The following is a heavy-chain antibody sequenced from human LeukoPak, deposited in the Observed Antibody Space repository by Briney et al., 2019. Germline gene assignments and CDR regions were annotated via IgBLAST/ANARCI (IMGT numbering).Heavy chain of an antibody. Sequence: GGSLRLSCAGSGFTFNGYSINWVRQAPGKGLVWVSRIYGDGTTTSYADSVKGRFTISRDNAKKTLYLQMNSLRGEDTPVYYCARGPRAYCDGDCPDYWGQGILVTVSS. CDR1: GFTFNGYS. V-gene: IGHV3-74*01. CDR2: IYGDGTTT. D-gene: IGHD2-21*02. CDR3: ARGPRAYCDGDCPDY. J-gene: IGHJ4*02.